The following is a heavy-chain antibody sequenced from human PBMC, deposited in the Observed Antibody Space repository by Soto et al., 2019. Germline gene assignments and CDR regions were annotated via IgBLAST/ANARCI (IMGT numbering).Heavy chain of an antibody. CDR3: ARGYCSSTSCQYYFDF. D-gene: IGHD2-2*01. CDR2: INGGNGDT. CDR1: GYTFTGYA. Sequence: QVQLVQSGAEVKKHGASVKVSCKASGYTFTGYAIHCVRQAPGQRHEWMGWINGGNGDTKYSQKFQGRVTITRDTSASTAYMELTSLGSEDTAVYHCARGYCSSTSCQYYFDFWGQGTLVTVSS. V-gene: IGHV1-3*01. J-gene: IGHJ4*02.